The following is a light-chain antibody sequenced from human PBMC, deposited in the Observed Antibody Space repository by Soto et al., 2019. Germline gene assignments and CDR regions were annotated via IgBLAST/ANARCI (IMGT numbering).Light chain of an antibody. J-gene: IGKJ3*01. V-gene: IGKV1-39*01. CDR2: AAS. CDR3: QQSYSTPFS. CDR1: QSISSY. Sequence: DIQMTQSPSSLYASVGDRVTITCRASQSISSYLNWYQQKPGKAPKLLIYAASSLQSGVPSRFSGSGSGTDFTLTISRLQSEDFATYYCQQSYSTPFSFGPGTKVDIK.